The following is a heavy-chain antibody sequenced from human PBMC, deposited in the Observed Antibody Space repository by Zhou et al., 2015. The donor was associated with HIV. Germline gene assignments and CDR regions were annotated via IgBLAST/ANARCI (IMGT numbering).Heavy chain of an antibody. D-gene: IGHD2-21*01. CDR1: GFTFRSYG. J-gene: IGHJ6*02. CDR2: IHADGSNE. V-gene: IGHV3-30*19. CDR3: AGDPGVANGMDI. Sequence: QVQLVESGGGVVQPGRSLRLSCAASGFTFRSYGIHWVRQAPGKGLEWVAIIHADGSNEYYGDSVKGRFTISRDISKNTLYLQMNTLRVDDTAIYYCAGDPGVANGMDIWGQGTTVTV.